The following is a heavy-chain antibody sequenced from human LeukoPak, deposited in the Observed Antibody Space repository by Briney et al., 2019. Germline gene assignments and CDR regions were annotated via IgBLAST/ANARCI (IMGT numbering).Heavy chain of an antibody. CDR2: IFHTGST. CDR1: GDSISSGNY. J-gene: IGHJ4*02. V-gene: IGHV4-38-2*02. Sequence: SETLSLTCTVSGDSISSGNYWGWIRQPPGKGLEWIGSIFHTGSTYFNLSLKSRVTISVDTSKNQFSLRLSSVTAADTAVYYCARDYGDYGIDYWGQGTLVTVSS. D-gene: IGHD4-17*01. CDR3: ARDYGDYGIDY.